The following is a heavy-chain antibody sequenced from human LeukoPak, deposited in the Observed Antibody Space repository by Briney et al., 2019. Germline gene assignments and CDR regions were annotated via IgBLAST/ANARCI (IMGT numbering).Heavy chain of an antibody. D-gene: IGHD3-16*01. CDR3: ARRGSPHDAFDI. J-gene: IGHJ3*02. V-gene: IGHV5-51*01. CDR2: IYPGDSDT. CDR1: GYIFTSYC. Sequence: GESLKISCNGSGYIFTSYCIGCVRQMPGKGLEGMGIIYPGDSDTRYSPSFQGQVTISADKSISTAYLQWSSLKASDTAMYYCARRGSPHDAFDIWGQGTMVTVSS.